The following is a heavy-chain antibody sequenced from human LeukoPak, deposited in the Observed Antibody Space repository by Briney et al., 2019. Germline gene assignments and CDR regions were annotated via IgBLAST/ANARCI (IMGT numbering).Heavy chain of an antibody. J-gene: IGHJ5*02. D-gene: IGHD2-21*01. CDR3: ARDNWVAIPGLYDP. Sequence: QPGGSLRLSCAASEFSFSRYSFHWVRQAPGKGLEWVAKIGTIGSNVDYADSVKGRFTISRDNAKNSLYLQMNSLRDEDTAVYYCARDNWVAIPGLYDPWGQGTLVTVSS. CDR2: IGTIGSNV. V-gene: IGHV3-48*02. CDR1: EFSFSRYS.